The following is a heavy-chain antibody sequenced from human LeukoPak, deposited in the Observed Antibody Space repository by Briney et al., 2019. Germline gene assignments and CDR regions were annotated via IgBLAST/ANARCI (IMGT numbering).Heavy chain of an antibody. CDR2: INRSGST. V-gene: IGHV4-34*01. D-gene: IGHD2-15*01. J-gene: IGHJ6*03. CDR3: ARGQVKEQLLPRTGSRYYYYYMDV. Sequence: SGGSLRLSCAASGFTFSSYSMNWVRQAPGKGLEWIGEINRSGSTNYNSSLKRRVTISVDTSKNQFSLRLSSVTAADTAVYYCARGQVKEQLLPRTGSRYYYYYMDVWGRGTTVTVSS. CDR1: GFTFSSYS.